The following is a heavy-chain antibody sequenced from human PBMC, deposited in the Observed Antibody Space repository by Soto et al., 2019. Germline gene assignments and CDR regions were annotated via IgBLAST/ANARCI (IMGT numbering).Heavy chain of an antibody. CDR1: GFTFSSYA. J-gene: IGHJ3*02. CDR3: ARAPITIFGVATGAFDI. CDR2: ISYDGSNK. V-gene: IGHV3-30-3*01. Sequence: GGSLRLSCAASGFTFSSYAMHWVRQAPGKGLEWVAVISYDGSNKYYADSVKGRFTISRDNSKNTLYLQMNSLRAEDTAVYYCARAPITIFGVATGAFDIWGQGTMVTVSS. D-gene: IGHD3-3*01.